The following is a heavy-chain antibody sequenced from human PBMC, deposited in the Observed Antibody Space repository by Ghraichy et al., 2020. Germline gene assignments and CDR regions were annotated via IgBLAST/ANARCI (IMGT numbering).Heavy chain of an antibody. D-gene: IGHD6-6*01. CDR2: IYPANGGT. J-gene: IGHJ4*02. CDR1: GYTFTSNY. V-gene: IGHV1-46*01. Sequence: ASVKVSCRTSGYTFTSNYMHWVRQAPGQGLEWMGMIYPANGGTIYAQKFQGRVTMSSDTSTSTVQVELSSLRSDDTAIYYCARDASGFDYWGQGTLVTVTS. CDR3: ARDASGFDY.